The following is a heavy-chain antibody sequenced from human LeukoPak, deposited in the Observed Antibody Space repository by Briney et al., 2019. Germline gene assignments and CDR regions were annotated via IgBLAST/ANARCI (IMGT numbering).Heavy chain of an antibody. V-gene: IGHV4-61*02. J-gene: IGHJ4*02. CDR1: GGSISSGSYY. CDR2: IYTGGST. Sequence: SQTLSLTCTVSGGSISSGSYYWSWIRQPAGKGLEWIGRIYTGGSTNYNPSLKSRVTISVDTSKNQFSLKLSSVTAADTAVYYCARVGGSGRSGFDYWGQGTLVTVSS. D-gene: IGHD3-10*01. CDR3: ARVGGSGRSGFDY.